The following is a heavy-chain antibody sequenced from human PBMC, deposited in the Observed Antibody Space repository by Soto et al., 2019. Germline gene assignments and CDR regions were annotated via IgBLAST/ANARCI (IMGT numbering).Heavy chain of an antibody. CDR3: AKGLYYYDSSGYRLFDY. CDR2: VSVSGGTT. V-gene: IGHV3-23*01. Sequence: GGSLRLSCAASGFMFNNYAMSWVRQAPGKGLEWVSTVSVSGGTTYYADSLRGRFTISRDNSKKTVYLQMNRLRADDTAIYYCAKGLYYYDSSGYRLFDYWGQGTLVTVS. CDR1: GFMFNNYA. D-gene: IGHD3-22*01. J-gene: IGHJ4*02.